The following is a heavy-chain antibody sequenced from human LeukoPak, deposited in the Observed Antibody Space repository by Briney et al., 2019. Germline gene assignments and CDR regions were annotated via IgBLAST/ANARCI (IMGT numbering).Heavy chain of an antibody. CDR3: VRYYTRHSWYFDL. CDR2: ISSSGSYI. CDR1: RFTFSSYS. D-gene: IGHD3-10*01. Sequence: GGSLRLSCAASRFTFSSYSMNWVRQAPGKGLEWVSSISSSGSYIYYADSVKGRFTISRDNAKNSLYLQMNSLRAEDTAVYYCVRYYTRHSWYFDLWGRGTLVTVSS. J-gene: IGHJ2*01. V-gene: IGHV3-21*01.